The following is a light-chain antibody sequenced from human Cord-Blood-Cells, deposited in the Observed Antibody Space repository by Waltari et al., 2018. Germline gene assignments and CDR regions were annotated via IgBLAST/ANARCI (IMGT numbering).Light chain of an antibody. CDR2: YDS. CDR1: NIGSKS. J-gene: IGLJ1*01. Sequence: SYVLTQPPSVSVAPGKTARIPCGGNNIGSKSVHWYQQKPGQAPVLVIYYDSDRPSGIPERFSGSNSGNTATLTISRVEAGDEADYYCQVWDSSSDHPYVFGTGTKVTVL. CDR3: QVWDSSSDHPYV. V-gene: IGLV3-21*04.